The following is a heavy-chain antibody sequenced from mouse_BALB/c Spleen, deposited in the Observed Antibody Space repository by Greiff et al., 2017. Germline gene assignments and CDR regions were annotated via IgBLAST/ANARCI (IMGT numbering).Heavy chain of an antibody. Sequence: EVKVVESGGGLVQPGGSLKLSCAASGFTFSSYGMSWVRQTPDKRLELVATINSNGGSTYYPDSVKGRFTISRDNAKNTLYLQMSSLKSEDTAMYYCARDREIYYDYEAWFAYWGQGTLVTVSA. CDR3: ARDREIYYDYEAWFAY. CDR1: GFTFSSYG. CDR2: INSNGGST. J-gene: IGHJ3*01. D-gene: IGHD2-4*01. V-gene: IGHV5-6-3*01.